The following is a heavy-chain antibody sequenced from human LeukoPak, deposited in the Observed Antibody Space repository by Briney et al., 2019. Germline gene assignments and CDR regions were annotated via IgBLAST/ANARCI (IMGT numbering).Heavy chain of an antibody. CDR3: ARGHYGMDV. CDR2: IKHSGST. Sequence: TSEALSLTRADYGGSFCGYYWSWIRPPPGKGLEWIGEIKHSGSTNYNPSLKSRVTIPVDTFKHQFSLKPNSVTAADTAVYYWARGHYGMDVWGQGTTVTVSS. CDR1: GGSFCGYY. V-gene: IGHV4-34*01. J-gene: IGHJ6*02.